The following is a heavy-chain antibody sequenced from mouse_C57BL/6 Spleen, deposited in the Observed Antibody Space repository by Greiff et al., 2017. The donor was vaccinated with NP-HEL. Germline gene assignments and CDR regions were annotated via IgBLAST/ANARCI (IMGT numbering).Heavy chain of an antibody. CDR1: GYTFTSYG. V-gene: IGHV1-81*01. J-gene: IGHJ2*01. Sequence: VQLQQSGAELARPGASVKLSCKASGYTFTSYGISWVKQRTGQGLEWIGEIYPRSGNTYYNEKFKGKATLTAAKSSSTAYMELRSLTSEDSAVYFCARGEGFITTVVATGDYWGQGTTLTVSS. CDR2: IYPRSGNT. CDR3: ARGEGFITTVVATGDY. D-gene: IGHD1-1*01.